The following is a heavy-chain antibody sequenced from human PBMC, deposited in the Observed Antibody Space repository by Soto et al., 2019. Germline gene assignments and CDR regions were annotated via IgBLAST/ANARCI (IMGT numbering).Heavy chain of an antibody. Sequence: QVQLVQSGAEVKKPGASVKVSCKASGYTFTGYYMHWVRQAPGQGLEWMGWINPNSGGTNYAQKCQGWVTMTRDTSISTAYMELSRLRSDDTAVYYCARSTGGVVTAMYYFDYWGQGTLVTVSS. J-gene: IGHJ4*02. CDR2: INPNSGGT. D-gene: IGHD2-21*02. V-gene: IGHV1-2*04. CDR3: ARSTGGVVTAMYYFDY. CDR1: GYTFTGYY.